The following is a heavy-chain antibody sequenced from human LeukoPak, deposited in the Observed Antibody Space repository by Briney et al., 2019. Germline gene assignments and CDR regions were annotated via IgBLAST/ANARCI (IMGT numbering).Heavy chain of an antibody. CDR1: GGSISSGNYY. CDR2: IYYSGST. J-gene: IGHJ4*02. V-gene: IGHV4-39*01. Sequence: PSETLSLTCTVSGGSISSGNYYWGWIRQPPGKGLEWLGNIYYSGSTYYNSSLKSRVTISVDTSKNQFSLNLISVTAADTAVYYCARLDCSPGSCYFDYWGQGTLVTVSS. D-gene: IGHD2-15*01. CDR3: ARLDCSPGSCYFDY.